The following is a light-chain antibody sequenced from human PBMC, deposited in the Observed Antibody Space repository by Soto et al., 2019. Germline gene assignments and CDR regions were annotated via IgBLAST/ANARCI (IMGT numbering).Light chain of an antibody. CDR3: QHYGSSLALI. CDR1: QSVSSSY. CDR2: GAS. V-gene: IGKV3-20*01. J-gene: IGKJ4*01. Sequence: EIVLTQSPGTLSLSPGERATLSCRASQSVSSSYLAWYQHKPGQAPRLLIYGASSRATGIPDRFSGSGSGTDFTLTISRLEPEDFAVYYCQHYGSSLALIFGGGTKVEI.